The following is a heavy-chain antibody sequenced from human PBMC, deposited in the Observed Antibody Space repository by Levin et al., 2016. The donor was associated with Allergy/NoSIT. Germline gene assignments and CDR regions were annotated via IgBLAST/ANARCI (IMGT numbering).Heavy chain of an antibody. D-gene: IGHD3-10*02. CDR3: ARECPGNYNTDSFDI. V-gene: IGHV3-74*01. CDR1: GITFSRHW. Sequence: GESLKISCAASGITFSRHWMHWVRQAPGKGLVWVSRISSDGSVTSYADSVRGRFTISRDNAKNTLSLQMNSLGVEDTAMYYCARECPGNYNTDSFDIWGQGTMVTVSS. J-gene: IGHJ3*02. CDR2: ISSDGSVT.